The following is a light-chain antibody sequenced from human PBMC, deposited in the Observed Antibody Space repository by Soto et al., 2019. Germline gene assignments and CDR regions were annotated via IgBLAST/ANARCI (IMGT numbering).Light chain of an antibody. CDR1: QTVLYSSNNKNY. J-gene: IGKJ5*01. Sequence: DIVMTQSPDSLAVSLGERATVYCKSSQTVLYSSNNKNYLAWYQQKPGQPPKLLIYWASTRESGVPDRFSGSGSGTDFTLTVSSLQAEDVAVYYCQQYFSTPITFGQGTRLENK. CDR3: QQYFSTPIT. CDR2: WAS. V-gene: IGKV4-1*01.